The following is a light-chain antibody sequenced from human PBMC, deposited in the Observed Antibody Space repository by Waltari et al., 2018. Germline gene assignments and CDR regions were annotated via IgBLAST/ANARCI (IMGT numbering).Light chain of an antibody. CDR2: EAS. Sequence: DIQMTKSPSSLSASVGDRVTITCQASQEISTYLNRYQQKPGEAPKLLIHEASKWETGVPCRFSGSGSGTDFTLTINSLQPEDSATYDWQQYEKVPRVTFGPGTKGDV. CDR3: QQYEKVPRVT. CDR1: QEISTY. J-gene: IGKJ3*01. V-gene: IGKV1-33*01.